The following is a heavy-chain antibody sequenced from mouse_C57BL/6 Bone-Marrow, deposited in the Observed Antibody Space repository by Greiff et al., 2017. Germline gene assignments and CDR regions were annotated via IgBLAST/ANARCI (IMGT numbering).Heavy chain of an antibody. CDR2: ISSGGSYT. V-gene: IGHV5-6*01. J-gene: IGHJ4*01. Sequence: EVKLVESGGDLVKPGGSLKLSCAASGFTFSSYGMSWVRQTPDKRLEWVATISSGGSYTYYPDSVKGRFTISRDNAKNTLYLQMSSLKSEDTAMYYCAIYYYGSRSYAMDYWGQGTSVTVSS. D-gene: IGHD1-1*01. CDR1: GFTFSSYG. CDR3: AIYYYGSRSYAMDY.